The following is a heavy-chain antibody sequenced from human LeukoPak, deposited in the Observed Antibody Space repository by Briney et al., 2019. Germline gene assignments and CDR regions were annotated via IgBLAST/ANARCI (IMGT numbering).Heavy chain of an antibody. D-gene: IGHD2-15*01. CDR1: GFTFGRYW. CDR3: AKMGDIVAVVDWFDP. CDR2: IKQDGTEK. Sequence: GGSLRLSCAASGFTFGRYWMSWVRQTPGKGLEWVANIKQDGTEKYYVDSVKGRFTISRDNAKNLLYLQMNSLRAEDTAVYYCAKMGDIVAVVDWFDPWGQGTLVTVSS. V-gene: IGHV3-7*03. J-gene: IGHJ5*02.